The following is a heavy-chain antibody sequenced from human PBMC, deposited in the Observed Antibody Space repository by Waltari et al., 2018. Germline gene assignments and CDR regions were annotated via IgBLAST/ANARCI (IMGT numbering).Heavy chain of an antibody. CDR2: IWYDGSNK. D-gene: IGHD1-26*01. J-gene: IGHJ4*02. V-gene: IGHV3-30*18. CDR1: GFTFSSYG. Sequence: QVQLVESGGGVVQPGRPLRLSCAASGFTFSSYGMHWVRQAPGKGLEWVAVIWYDGSNKYYADSVKGRFTISRDNSKNTLYLQMNSLRAEDMAMYYCAKEDSGSSGGYWGQGTLVTVSS. CDR3: AKEDSGSSGGY.